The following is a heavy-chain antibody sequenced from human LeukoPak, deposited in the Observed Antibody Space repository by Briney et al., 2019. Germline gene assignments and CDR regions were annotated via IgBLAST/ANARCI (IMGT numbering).Heavy chain of an antibody. J-gene: IGHJ5*02. CDR1: GYTFTGYY. V-gene: IGHV1-2*02. Sequence: ASVKVSCKASGYTFTGYYMHWVRQAPGQGLEWMGWINPNSGGTNYAQKFQGRVTMTRDTSISTAYMELSRLRSDDTAVYYCARDTDRGAAAGTMDPWGQGTLVAVSS. CDR3: ARDTDRGAAAGTMDP. D-gene: IGHD6-13*01. CDR2: INPNSGGT.